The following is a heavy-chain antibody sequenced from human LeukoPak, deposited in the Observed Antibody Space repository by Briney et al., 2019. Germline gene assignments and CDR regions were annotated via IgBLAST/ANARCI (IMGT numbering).Heavy chain of an antibody. CDR3: ARDGGTGELWYYFDY. D-gene: IGHD3-10*01. Sequence: GGSLRLSCAASGFTFSSYWMSWVRQALGKGLEWVANIKQDGSEKYYVDSVKGRFTISRHNAKNSLYLQMNSLRAEDTAVYYCARDGGTGELWYYFDYWGQGTLVTVSS. J-gene: IGHJ4*02. V-gene: IGHV3-7*01. CDR1: GFTFSSYW. CDR2: IKQDGSEK.